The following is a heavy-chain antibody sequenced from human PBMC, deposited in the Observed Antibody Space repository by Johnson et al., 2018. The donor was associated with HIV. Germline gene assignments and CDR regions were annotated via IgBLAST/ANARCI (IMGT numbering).Heavy chain of an antibody. CDR1: GFTFDDYA. D-gene: IGHD3-3*01. V-gene: IGHV3-9*01. CDR2: ISWNSDTI. J-gene: IGHJ3*02. CDR3: AKGGPLFVDAFDI. Sequence: VQLVESGGGVVRPGGSLRLSCAASGFTFDDYAMHWVRQAPGKGLEWVSGISWNSDTIGYEDSVKGRFAISRDNAKNSLYLQMNSLRAEYTALYYCAKGGPLFVDAFDIWGLGTMVTVSS.